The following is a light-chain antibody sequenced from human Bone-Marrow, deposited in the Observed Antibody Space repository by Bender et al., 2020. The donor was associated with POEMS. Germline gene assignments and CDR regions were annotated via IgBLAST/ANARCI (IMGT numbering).Light chain of an antibody. Sequence: QSALTQPRSVSGSPGQSVTISCTGTSSDVGSRNLVSWYQQEPGKAPKLMIYEVTKRPSGVSNRFSGSKSGNTASLTISGLQAEDEADYYCCSYATSNTGVFGGGTKLTVL. CDR1: SSDVGSRNL. CDR2: EVT. CDR3: CSYATSNTGV. J-gene: IGLJ3*02. V-gene: IGLV2-23*02.